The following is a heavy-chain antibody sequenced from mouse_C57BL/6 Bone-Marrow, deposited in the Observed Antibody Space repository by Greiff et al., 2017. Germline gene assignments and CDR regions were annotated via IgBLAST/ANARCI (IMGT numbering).Heavy chain of an antibody. Sequence: QVQLQQPGAELVKPGASVKLSCKASGYTFTSYWMHWVKQRPGQGLEWIGMIHPNSGSTNYNEKFKSKATLTVDKSSSTASMQLSRLTSEDSAVYYCATFWAYYFDYWGQGTTLTVSS. J-gene: IGHJ2*01. CDR1: GYTFTSYW. D-gene: IGHD4-1*01. CDR3: ATFWAYYFDY. CDR2: IHPNSGST. V-gene: IGHV1-64*01.